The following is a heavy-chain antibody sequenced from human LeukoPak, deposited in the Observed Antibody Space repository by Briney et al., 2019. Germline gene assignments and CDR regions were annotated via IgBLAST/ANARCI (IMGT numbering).Heavy chain of an antibody. CDR2: INPNSGGT. CDR1: GYTFTGYY. CDR3: ARVFEALYGSGSYLSWDYYYYYMDV. D-gene: IGHD3-10*01. V-gene: IGHV1-2*02. Sequence: GASVKVSCKASGYTFTGYYMHWVRQAPGQGLEWMGWINPNSGGTNYAQKFQGRVTMTRDTSISTAYMELSRLRSDDTAVYYCARVFEALYGSGSYLSWDYYYYYMDVWGKGTTVTVSS. J-gene: IGHJ6*03.